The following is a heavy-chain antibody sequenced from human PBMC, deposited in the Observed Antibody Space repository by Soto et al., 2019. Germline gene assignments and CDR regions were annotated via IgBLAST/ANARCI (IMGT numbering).Heavy chain of an antibody. CDR3: ARTMPRDIVAPFDY. D-gene: IGHD2-15*01. J-gene: IGHJ4*02. Sequence: GGSLRVSCAASGFTFSSYSMNWVRQSPGKGLEWVSSISSSSSYIYYADSVKGRFTISRDNAKNSLYLQMNSLRAEDTAVYYCARTMPRDIVAPFDYWGQGTLVTVSS. V-gene: IGHV3-21*01. CDR2: ISSSSSYI. CDR1: GFTFSSYS.